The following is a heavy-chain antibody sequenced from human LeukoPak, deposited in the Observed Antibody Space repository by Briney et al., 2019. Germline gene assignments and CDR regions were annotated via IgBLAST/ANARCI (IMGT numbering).Heavy chain of an antibody. V-gene: IGHV4-4*02. D-gene: IGHD5-18*01. Sequence: SGTLSLTCAVSGGSISSSNWWSWVRQPPGKGLEWIGEIYHSGSTNYNPSLKSRVTISVDTSKNQFSLKLSSVTAADTAVYYCAGAGYSYDPFDYWGQGTLVTVSS. CDR2: IYHSGST. CDR3: AGAGYSYDPFDY. CDR1: GGSISSSNW. J-gene: IGHJ4*02.